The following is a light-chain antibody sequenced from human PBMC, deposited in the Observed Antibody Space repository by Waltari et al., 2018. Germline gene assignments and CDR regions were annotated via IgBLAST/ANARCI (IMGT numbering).Light chain of an antibody. Sequence: EVVMTQSPATLSPSPGERATLSCRASQSITTNLAWYQHKPGQAPRLLIYDASTRATSVPARFSGSGSGTEFTLTISSLQSEDFAVYYCQQYNRWPPITFGQGTRLAIK. V-gene: IGKV3-15*01. CDR1: QSITTN. CDR3: QQYNRWPPIT. CDR2: DAS. J-gene: IGKJ5*01.